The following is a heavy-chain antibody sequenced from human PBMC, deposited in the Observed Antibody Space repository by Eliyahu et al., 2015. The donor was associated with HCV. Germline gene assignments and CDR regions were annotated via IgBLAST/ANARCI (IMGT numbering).Heavy chain of an antibody. D-gene: IGHD2-15*01. Sequence: EVQLVESGGGLVKPGGSLRLSCAASGFTFSNXWMNWXRRAPGKGLEWVGRIKSKTDGGTTDYAAPVKGRFTISRDDSKNTLYLQMNSLKTEDTAVYYCTTAPIPCSGGSCYLYYYGMDVWGQGTTVTVSS. CDR3: TTAPIPCSGGSCYLYYYGMDV. V-gene: IGHV3-15*07. J-gene: IGHJ6*02. CDR2: IKSKTDGGTT. CDR1: GFTFSNXW.